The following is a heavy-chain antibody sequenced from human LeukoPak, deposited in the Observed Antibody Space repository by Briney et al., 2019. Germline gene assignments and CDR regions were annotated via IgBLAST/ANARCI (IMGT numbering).Heavy chain of an antibody. J-gene: IGHJ4*02. CDR1: GFTFSDYD. CDR2: SRSDGSTI. D-gene: IGHD3-22*01. V-gene: IGHV3-11*01. Sequence: GGSLRLSCSASGFTFSDYDMNWIRQAPGKGLEWVSYSRSDGSTIYDADSVKGRFFISRDNARDSLYLQMNSLRAEDTAVYYCAREGRGYYGDFDYWGQGTLVTVSS. CDR3: AREGRGYYGDFDY.